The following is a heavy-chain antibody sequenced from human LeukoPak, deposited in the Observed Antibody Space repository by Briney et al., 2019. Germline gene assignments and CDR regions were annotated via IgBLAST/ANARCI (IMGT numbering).Heavy chain of an antibody. CDR3: ATAPSLYYYDRFGY. J-gene: IGHJ4*02. Sequence: ASVKVSCKVSGYTLTELSMHWVRQAPGKGLEWMGGFDPEDGETIYAQKFQGRVTMTEDTSTDTAYMELSSLRSEDTAVYYCATAPSLYYYDRFGYWGQGTLVTVSS. D-gene: IGHD3-22*01. CDR1: GYTLTELS. V-gene: IGHV1-24*01. CDR2: FDPEDGET.